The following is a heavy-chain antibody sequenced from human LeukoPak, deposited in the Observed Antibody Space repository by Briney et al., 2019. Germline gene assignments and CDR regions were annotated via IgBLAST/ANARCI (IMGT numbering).Heavy chain of an antibody. V-gene: IGHV4-4*02. CDR3: ARDGYSSSWYDSDWFDP. Sequence: SGTLSLTCAVSGGSISSRNWWSWVRQTPGKGLEWIGEIYQSGSTNYNPSLESRVTTSVDTSKNQFSLKLSSVTAADTAVYYCARDGYSSSWYDSDWFDPWGQGTLVTVSS. D-gene: IGHD6-13*01. CDR2: IYQSGST. CDR1: GGSISSRNW. J-gene: IGHJ5*02.